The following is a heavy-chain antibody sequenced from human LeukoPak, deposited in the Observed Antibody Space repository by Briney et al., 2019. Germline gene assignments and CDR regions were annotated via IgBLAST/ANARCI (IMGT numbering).Heavy chain of an antibody. V-gene: IGHV6-1*01. CDR1: GDSVSSSGAA. D-gene: IGHD4-23*01. CDR2: TYYRSKWYN. CDR3: AREDYGGNSGTYFDY. Sequence: SQTLSLTCAISGDSVSSSGAAWNRIRQSPSRGLEWLGRTYYRSKWYNDYAVSVRGRITINPDTSKNQFSLQLNSVTPEDTAVYYCAREDYGGNSGTYFDYWGQGTLLTVSS. J-gene: IGHJ4*02.